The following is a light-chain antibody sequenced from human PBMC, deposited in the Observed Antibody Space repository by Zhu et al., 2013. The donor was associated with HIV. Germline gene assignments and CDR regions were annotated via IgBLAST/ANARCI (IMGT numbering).Light chain of an antibody. J-gene: IGKJ1*01. CDR2: WAS. CDR3: HQYYTSPPT. Sequence: DIVMTQSPDSLSVSLGERATIYCKSSQSVLYASNNKNYLGWYQKKPGQPPKLLIYWASTRESGVPDRFSGSGSGTEFTLTISSLQAEDVALYYCHQYYTSPPTFGQGTKVEIE. CDR1: QSVLYASNNKNY. V-gene: IGKV4-1*01.